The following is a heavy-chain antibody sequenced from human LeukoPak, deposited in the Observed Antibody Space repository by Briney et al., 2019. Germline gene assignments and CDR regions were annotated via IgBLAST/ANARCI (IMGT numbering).Heavy chain of an antibody. Sequence: GGSLRLSCAASGFTFSSYGMHWVRQAPGRGLEYVSAISSDGGSPYYANSVKGRFTISRDNSKNMLYLQMGSLRAEDTAVYYCTRRYCTSSSYSHFDYWGQGTLVTVSS. CDR2: ISSDGGSP. CDR1: GFTFSSYG. V-gene: IGHV3-64*01. CDR3: TRRYCTSSSYSHFDY. D-gene: IGHD2-2*01. J-gene: IGHJ4*02.